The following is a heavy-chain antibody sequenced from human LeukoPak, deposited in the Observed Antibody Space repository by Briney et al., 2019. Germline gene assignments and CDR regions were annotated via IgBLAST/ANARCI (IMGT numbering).Heavy chain of an antibody. D-gene: IGHD5-18*01. CDR1: GGSISSSSYY. Sequence: PSETLSLTCTVSGGSISSSSYYWGWIRQPPGKGLEWIGSIYYSGSTYYNPSLKSRVTISVDTSKNQLSLKLSSVTAADTAVYYCARSAGYSYLPNYYYGMDVWGQGTTVTVSS. J-gene: IGHJ6*02. CDR3: ARSAGYSYLPNYYYGMDV. V-gene: IGHV4-39*07. CDR2: IYYSGST.